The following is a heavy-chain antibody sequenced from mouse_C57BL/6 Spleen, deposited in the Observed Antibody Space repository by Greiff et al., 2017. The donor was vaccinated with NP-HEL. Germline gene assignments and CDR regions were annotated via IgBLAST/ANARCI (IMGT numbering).Heavy chain of an antibody. CDR1: GFTFSDYY. D-gene: IGHD1-1*01. J-gene: IGHJ4*01. CDR3: ARFTTEYYYAMDY. CDR2: ISNGGGST. V-gene: IGHV5-12*01. Sequence: EVKLVESGGGLVQPGGSLKLSCAASGFTFSDYYMYWVRQTPEKRLEWVAYISNGGGSTYYPDTVKGRFTISRDNAKNTLYLQMSRLKSEDTAMYYCARFTTEYYYAMDYWGQGTSVTVSS.